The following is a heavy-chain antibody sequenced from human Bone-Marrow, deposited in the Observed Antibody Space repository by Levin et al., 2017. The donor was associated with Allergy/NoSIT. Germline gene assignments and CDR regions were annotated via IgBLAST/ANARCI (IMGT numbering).Heavy chain of an antibody. CDR2: IYYIGHT. Sequence: SETLSLTCTVSGGSISSSTYYWSWIRQTPGTGLEWIGCIYYIGHTYYDRSLRSRVTISVDTSKNQLSLKLRSVTAADTAVYYCARGGMFYHDSSGYPFDYWGQGTQVTVSS. D-gene: IGHD3-22*01. V-gene: IGHV4-30-4*01. CDR1: GGSISSSTYY. CDR3: ARGGMFYHDSSGYPFDY. J-gene: IGHJ4*02.